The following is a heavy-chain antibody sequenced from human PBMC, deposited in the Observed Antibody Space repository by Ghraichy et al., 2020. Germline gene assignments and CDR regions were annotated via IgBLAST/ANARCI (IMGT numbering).Heavy chain of an antibody. CDR2: IYSTGTA. CDR1: GGSISNNF. V-gene: IGHV4-4*07. Sequence: SETLSLTCTVSGGSISNNFWSWVRQPAGKGLEWIGRIYSTGTADYNPSLKSRVTMSVDTSKNQFSLRLNSVTAADTAVYYCARGPPPDFDYWGQGTLVTVSS. CDR3: ARGPPPDFDY. D-gene: IGHD1-14*01. J-gene: IGHJ4*02.